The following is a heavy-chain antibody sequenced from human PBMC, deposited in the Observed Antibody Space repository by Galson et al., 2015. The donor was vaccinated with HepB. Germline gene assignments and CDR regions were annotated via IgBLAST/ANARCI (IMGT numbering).Heavy chain of an antibody. J-gene: IGHJ4*02. D-gene: IGHD1-26*01. CDR2: ISYDGNNK. Sequence: SLRLSCAASGFTFSSYGIHWVRQAPGKGLEWVAVISYDGNNKFYADSVKGRFTISRDNSKNTLYLQMNSLRAEDTAVYYCAKEIIGSYSPTPLDYWGQGTLVTVSS. V-gene: IGHV3-30*18. CDR1: GFTFSSYG. CDR3: AKEIIGSYSPTPLDY.